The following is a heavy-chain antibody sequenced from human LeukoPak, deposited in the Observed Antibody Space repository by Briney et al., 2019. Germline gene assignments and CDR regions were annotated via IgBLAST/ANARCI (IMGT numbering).Heavy chain of an antibody. Sequence: GRSLRPSCAASGFTFSDYYMSWIRQAPGKGLEWVSYISSSSSYTNYADSVKGRFTISRDNAKNSLYLQMNSLRAEDTAVYYCARGEGVTNYWGQGTLVTVSS. CDR3: ARGEGVTNY. J-gene: IGHJ4*02. V-gene: IGHV3-11*06. D-gene: IGHD5-18*01. CDR2: ISSSSSYT. CDR1: GFTFSDYY.